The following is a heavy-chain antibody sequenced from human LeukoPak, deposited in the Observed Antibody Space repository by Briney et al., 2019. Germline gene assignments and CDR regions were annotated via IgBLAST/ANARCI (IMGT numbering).Heavy chain of an antibody. CDR2: INHSGST. CDR3: ARGRRYYDFWSGRTNWFDP. CDR1: GGSFSGYY. Sequence: PSETLSLTCAVYGGSFSGYYWSWIRQPPGKGLEWIGEINHSGSTNYNPSLKSRVTISVDTSKNQFSLKLSSVTAADTAVYYCARGRRYYDFWSGRTNWFDPWGQGTLVTVSS. V-gene: IGHV4-34*01. J-gene: IGHJ5*02. D-gene: IGHD3-3*01.